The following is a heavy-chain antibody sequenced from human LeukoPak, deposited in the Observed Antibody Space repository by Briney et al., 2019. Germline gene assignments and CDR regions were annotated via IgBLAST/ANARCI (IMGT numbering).Heavy chain of an antibody. CDR2: IYYSGST. D-gene: IGHD3-10*01. J-gene: IGHJ4*02. CDR1: GASISSYY. V-gene: IGHV4-59*08. Sequence: SETLSLTCTVSGASISSYYWSWNRQPPGKGLEWIGCIYYSGSTNYNPSLKSRVTISVDTSKNQFSLKLSSVTAADTAVYYCARLLGDYYGSGSPVLDYWGQGTLVTVSS. CDR3: ARLLGDYYGSGSPVLDY.